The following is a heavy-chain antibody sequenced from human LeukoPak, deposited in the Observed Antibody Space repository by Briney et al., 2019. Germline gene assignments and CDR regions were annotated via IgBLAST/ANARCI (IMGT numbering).Heavy chain of an antibody. D-gene: IGHD5-12*01. J-gene: IGHJ4*02. CDR3: ARLWGDATIFDL. CDR2: INRDGSVK. Sequence: GGSLRLSCAASGITLSSFWMSWVRQAPGKGLEWVANINRDGSVKYYVDSVKGRFSVSRDNAKNSLYLQTNSLRVEDTALYYCARLWGDATIFDLWGQGTLVTVPS. CDR1: GITLSSFW. V-gene: IGHV3-7*01.